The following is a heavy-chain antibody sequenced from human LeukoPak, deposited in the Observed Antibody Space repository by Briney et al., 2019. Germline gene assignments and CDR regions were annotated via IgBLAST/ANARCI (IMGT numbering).Heavy chain of an antibody. V-gene: IGHV6-1*01. CDR2: TYYRSKWFN. J-gene: IGHJ2*01. CDR1: GDSVSSNSAA. CDR3: ARDPVARGAGWYFDL. Sequence: SQTLSLTCAISGDSVSSNSAAWIWIRQSPSRGLEWLGRTYYRSKWFNDYAVSVRSRITIIPDTSKNQISLQLNSVTPEDTAVYYCARDPVARGAGWYFDLWGRGTFVTVSS. D-gene: IGHD4/OR15-4a*01.